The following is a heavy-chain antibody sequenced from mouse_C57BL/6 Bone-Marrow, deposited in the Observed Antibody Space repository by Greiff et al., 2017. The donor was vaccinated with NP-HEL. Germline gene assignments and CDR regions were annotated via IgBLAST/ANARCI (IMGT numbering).Heavy chain of an antibody. J-gene: IGHJ4*01. CDR1: GFTFSDYG. CDR2: ISSGSSTI. V-gene: IGHV5-17*01. Sequence: EVQLVESGGGLVKPGGSLKLSCAASGFTFSDYGMHWVRQAPEKGLEWVAYISSGSSTIYYADTVKGRFTISRDNAKNTLFLQMTSLRSEVTAMYYCARRPLYYYAMDYWGQGTSVTVSS. CDR3: ARRPLYYYAMDY.